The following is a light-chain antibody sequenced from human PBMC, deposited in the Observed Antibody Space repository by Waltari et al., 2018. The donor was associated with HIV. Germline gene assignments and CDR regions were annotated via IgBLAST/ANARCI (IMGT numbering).Light chain of an antibody. CDR2: RNN. J-gene: IGLJ2*01. CDR1: SSTPGNNY. Sequence: QSVLTQPPSASGTPGQRITISGSGSSSTPGNNYVHWQHHTPGTAPKPAIYRNNQRASGVPDRFSGSKSGTSASLAISGLRSEDEADYYCVTWADRSSGPVVFGGGTKVTVL. CDR3: VTWADRSSGPVV. V-gene: IGLV1-47*01.